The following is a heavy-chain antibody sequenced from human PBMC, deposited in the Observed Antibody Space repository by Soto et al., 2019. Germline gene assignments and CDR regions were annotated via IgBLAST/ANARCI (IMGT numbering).Heavy chain of an antibody. Sequence: QVQLQESGPGLVKPSQTLSLTCTVSGGSISSGDYYWSWIRQAPGKGLEWIGYIDYSGSTYYNPSLQSRVTISVDTSKNQFSLKLSSVTAADTAVYYCARDSDSSAPDYWGQGTLVTVSS. D-gene: IGHD3-22*01. CDR3: ARDSDSSAPDY. J-gene: IGHJ4*02. V-gene: IGHV4-30-4*01. CDR2: IDYSGST. CDR1: GGSISSGDYY.